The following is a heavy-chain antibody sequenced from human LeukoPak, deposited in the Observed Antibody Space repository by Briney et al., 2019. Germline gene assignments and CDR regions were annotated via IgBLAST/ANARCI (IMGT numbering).Heavy chain of an antibody. V-gene: IGHV4-38-2*02. Sequence: SETLSLTCTVSGYSISSGYYWGWIRQPPGKGLEWIGSIYHSGSTYYNPSLKSRVTISVDTSKNQFSLKLSSVTAADMAVYYCARGYCSGGSCYSYYYYNYMDVWGKGTTVTVSS. D-gene: IGHD2-15*01. CDR1: GYSISSGYY. J-gene: IGHJ6*03. CDR2: IYHSGST. CDR3: ARGYCSGGSCYSYYYYNYMDV.